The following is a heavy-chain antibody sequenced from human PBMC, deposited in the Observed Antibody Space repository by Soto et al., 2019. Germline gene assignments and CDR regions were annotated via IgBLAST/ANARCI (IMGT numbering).Heavy chain of an antibody. CDR1: GFTFSSYE. CDR2: ISSSGSTI. V-gene: IGHV3-48*03. CDR3: ARGRLKGSGSYYNSYFDY. Sequence: GGSLRLSCAASGFTFSSYEMNWVRQAPGKGLEWVSYISSSGSTIYYADSVKGRFTISRDNAKNSLYLQMNSLRAEDTAVYYCARGRLKGSGSYYNSYFDYWGQGTLVTVSS. D-gene: IGHD3-10*01. J-gene: IGHJ4*02.